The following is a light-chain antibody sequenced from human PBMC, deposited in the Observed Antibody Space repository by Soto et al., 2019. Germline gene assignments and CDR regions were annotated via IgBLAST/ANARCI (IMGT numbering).Light chain of an antibody. CDR2: DAS. J-gene: IGKJ1*01. Sequence: DIQMTQSPSTLSGSVGDRVTITCRASQSISSWLAWYQQTPGTAPNLLIYDASSLESGPPSRFSGSGSGTESPITISRLQHDDFANYYRHQYNSSSTFGQGTKVDIK. CDR1: QSISSW. CDR3: HQYNSSST. V-gene: IGKV1-5*01.